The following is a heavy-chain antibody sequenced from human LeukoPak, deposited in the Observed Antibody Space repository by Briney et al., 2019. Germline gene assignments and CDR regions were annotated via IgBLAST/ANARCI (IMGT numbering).Heavy chain of an antibody. V-gene: IGHV1-2*02. D-gene: IGHD3-3*01. CDR2: INPNSGVT. Sequence: ASVKVSCKASGYTFIGYYMHWVRQAPGHGLEWMGWINPNSGVTNYAQKFQGRVTMTRDTSISTAYMELSRLRSDDTAVYYCARDYGEFLKCLDYWGQGTLVTVSS. CDR3: ARDYGEFLKCLDY. J-gene: IGHJ4*02. CDR1: GYTFIGYY.